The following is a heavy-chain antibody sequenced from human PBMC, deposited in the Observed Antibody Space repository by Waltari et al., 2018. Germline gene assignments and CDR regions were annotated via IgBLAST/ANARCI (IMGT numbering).Heavy chain of an antibody. CDR3: ATLSSGWS. CDR1: GFTFSDQY. CDR2: TRNKAHSYTT. J-gene: IGHJ5*02. Sequence: EVQLVESGGGLVQPGGSLRISCAGSGFTFSDQYMDWVRQAPGKGLEWVGRTRNKAHSYTTDYAASVKGRFTISRDDSKNSMYLQMNSLNTEDTAVYYCATLSSGWSWGQGTLVTVSS. V-gene: IGHV3-72*01. D-gene: IGHD6-19*01.